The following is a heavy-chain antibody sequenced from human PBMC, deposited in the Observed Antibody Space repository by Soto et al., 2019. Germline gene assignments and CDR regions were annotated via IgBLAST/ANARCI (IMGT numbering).Heavy chain of an antibody. V-gene: IGHV4-34*01. D-gene: IGHD3-3*01. CDR1: GGSFSGYY. Sequence: ETLSLTCAVYGGSFSGYYWNWIRQPPGKGLEWIGEINHSGSTNYNPSLKSRVTISVDTSKNQFSLKLSSVTAADTAVYYCARGPDVKYDFWSGYSPPQYYYMDVWDKGTTVTVSS. J-gene: IGHJ6*03. CDR3: ARGPDVKYDFWSGYSPPQYYYMDV. CDR2: INHSGST.